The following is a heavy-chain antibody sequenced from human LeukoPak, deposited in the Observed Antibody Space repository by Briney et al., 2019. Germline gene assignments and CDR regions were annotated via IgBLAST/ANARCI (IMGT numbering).Heavy chain of an antibody. CDR2: ISAYNGNT. J-gene: IGHJ4*02. CDR1: GYTFTSYG. V-gene: IGHV1-18*01. D-gene: IGHD1-26*01. Sequence: ASVKVSCKASGYTFTSYGISWVRQAPGQGLEWMGWISAYNGNTNYAQKLQGRVTMTTDTSTSTAYMELRSLRSDDTAVYYCARDLAVGATFPGVYLYYFDYWGQGTLVTVSS. CDR3: ARDLAVGATFPGVYLYYFDY.